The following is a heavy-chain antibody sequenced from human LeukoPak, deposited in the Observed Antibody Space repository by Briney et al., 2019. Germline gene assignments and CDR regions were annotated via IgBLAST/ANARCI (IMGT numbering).Heavy chain of an antibody. Sequence: GGSLRLSCAASDFPFIGYTMHWVRQAPGKGLEWVAGIPYDGSQNSYADSVKGRFSISRDNSKNTLYLQMNSLRAEDTAVYYCAKDQIYDSRNFDYWGQGTLVTVSS. D-gene: IGHD3-22*01. V-gene: IGHV3-30*04. CDR2: IPYDGSQN. CDR1: DFPFIGYT. CDR3: AKDQIYDSRNFDY. J-gene: IGHJ4*02.